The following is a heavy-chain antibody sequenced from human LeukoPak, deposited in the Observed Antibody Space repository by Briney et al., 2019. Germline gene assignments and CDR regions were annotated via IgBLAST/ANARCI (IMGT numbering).Heavy chain of an antibody. V-gene: IGHV4-30-4*01. CDR3: ARDGYGGYYYYGMDV. CDR2: IYYSGST. CDR1: GGPISSGDYY. D-gene: IGHD4-23*01. J-gene: IGHJ6*02. Sequence: SQTLSLTCTVSGGPISSGDYYWSWIRQPPGKGLEWIGYIYYSGSTYYNPSLKSRVTISVDTSKNQFSLKLSSVTAADTAVYYCARDGYGGYYYYGMDVWGQGTTVTVSS.